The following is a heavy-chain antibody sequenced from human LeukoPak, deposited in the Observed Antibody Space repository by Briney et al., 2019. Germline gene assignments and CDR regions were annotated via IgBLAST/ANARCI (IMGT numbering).Heavy chain of an antibody. CDR2: IYTSGST. D-gene: IGHD3-10*01. J-gene: IGHJ6*03. V-gene: IGHV4-61*02. Sequence: PSETLSLTCTVSGGSISSGSYYWSWIRQPAGKGLEWIGRIYTSGSTNYNPSLKSRVTISVDTSKNQFSLKLSSVTAADTAVYYCARGDGAYYYYYMDAWGKGTTVTVSS. CDR3: ARGDGAYYYYYMDA. CDR1: GGSISSGSYY.